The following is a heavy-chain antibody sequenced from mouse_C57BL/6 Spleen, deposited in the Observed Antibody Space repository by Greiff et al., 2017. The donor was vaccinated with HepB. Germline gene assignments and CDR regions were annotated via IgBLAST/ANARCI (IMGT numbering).Heavy chain of an antibody. Sequence: EVQLVESGGGLVKPGGSLKLSCAASGFTFSSYAMSWVRQTPEKRLEWVATISDGGSYTYYPDNVKGRFTISRDNAKNNLYLQMSHLKSEDTAMYYCAIRYYYGSSSYWYFDVWGTGTTVTVSS. D-gene: IGHD1-1*01. V-gene: IGHV5-4*01. J-gene: IGHJ1*03. CDR1: GFTFSSYA. CDR3: AIRYYYGSSSYWYFDV. CDR2: ISDGGSYT.